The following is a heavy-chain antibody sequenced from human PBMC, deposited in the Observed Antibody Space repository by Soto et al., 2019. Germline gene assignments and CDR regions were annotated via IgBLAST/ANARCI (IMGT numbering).Heavy chain of an antibody. V-gene: IGHV1-2*02. J-gene: IGHJ4*02. Sequence: ASVKVSCKASGYTFTGYYMHWVRQAPGQGLEWMGWINPNSGGTNYAQKFQGRVTMTRDMSISTAYMELSRLRSDDTAVYYCARDEGIAARIFDYWGQGTLVTVSS. CDR1: GYTFTGYY. D-gene: IGHD6-6*01. CDR2: INPNSGGT. CDR3: ARDEGIAARIFDY.